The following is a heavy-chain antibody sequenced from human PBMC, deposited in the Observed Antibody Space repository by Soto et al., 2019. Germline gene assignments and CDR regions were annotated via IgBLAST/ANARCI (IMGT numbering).Heavy chain of an antibody. CDR3: ARRHVLFVSATRGDAFDL. CDR1: GGSISNYY. V-gene: IGHV4-59*08. D-gene: IGHD3-10*02. CDR2: VYSSGNT. Sequence: PSETLSLTCAVSGGSISNYYWTWIRQPPGKGLEWIGFVYSSGNTKYNPSLTSRVTISLDTSKSHFSLRLTSVTAADTAVYYCARRHVLFVSATRGDAFDLWGQGTMVTVSS. J-gene: IGHJ3*01.